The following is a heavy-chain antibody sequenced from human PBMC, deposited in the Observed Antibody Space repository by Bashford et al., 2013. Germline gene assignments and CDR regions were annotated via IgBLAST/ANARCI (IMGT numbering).Heavy chain of an antibody. CDR1: GFTFSSYA. Sequence: GGPVRLSCAASGFTFSSYAMSWSARLQEGAGWVSAISGSGGSTYYADSVKGRFTISRDNSKNTLYLQMNSLRADDTAVYYCAAYRSGYHGYTDYWGLGTLVTVSS. CDR3: AAYRSGYHGYTDY. CDR2: ISGSGGST. V-gene: IGHV3-23*01. D-gene: IGHD3-22*01. J-gene: IGHJ4*02.